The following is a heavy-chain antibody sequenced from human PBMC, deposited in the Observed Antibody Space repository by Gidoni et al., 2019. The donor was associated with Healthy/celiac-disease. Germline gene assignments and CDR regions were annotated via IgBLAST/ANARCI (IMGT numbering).Heavy chain of an antibody. V-gene: IGHV3-23*01. J-gene: IGHJ4*02. CDR2: ISGSGGST. CDR1: GFTFSIYA. CDR3: AKVGGYSGYDSRGVDY. Sequence: EVQLLESGGCLVQPGGSLRLSCAASGFTFSIYAMSWVRQAPGKGLEWVSAISGSGGSTYYADSVKGRFTISRDNSKNTLYLQMNSLRAEDTAVYYCAKVGGYSGYDSRGVDYWGQGTPVTVSS. D-gene: IGHD5-12*01.